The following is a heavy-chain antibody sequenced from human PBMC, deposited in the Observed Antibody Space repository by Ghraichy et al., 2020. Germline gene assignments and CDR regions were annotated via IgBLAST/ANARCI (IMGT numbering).Heavy chain of an antibody. D-gene: IGHD4-23*01. CDR2: IIPIFGTA. Sequence: SVKVSCKASGGTFSSYAISWVRQAPGQGLEWMGGIIPIFGTANYAQKFQGRVTITADESTSTAYMELSSLRSEDTAVYYCASLRITLTVAPLVYYYYGMDVWGQGTTVTVSS. CDR3: ASLRITLTVAPLVYYYYGMDV. CDR1: GGTFSSYA. J-gene: IGHJ6*02. V-gene: IGHV1-69*13.